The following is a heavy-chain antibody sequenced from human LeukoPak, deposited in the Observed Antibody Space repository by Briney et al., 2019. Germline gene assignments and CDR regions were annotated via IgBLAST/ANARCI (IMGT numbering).Heavy chain of an antibody. Sequence: PSETLSLTCAVSGYSISSGYYWGWIRQAPGRGLEWIGSINHSGNTYCNPSLKSRVAISIDTSKNDFSLKVTSVTAADTAVYFCARQDTAMVKGWFDPWGQGTLVTVSS. CDR2: INHSGNT. J-gene: IGHJ5*02. D-gene: IGHD5-18*01. CDR1: GYSISSGYY. CDR3: ARQDTAMVKGWFDP. V-gene: IGHV4-38-2*01.